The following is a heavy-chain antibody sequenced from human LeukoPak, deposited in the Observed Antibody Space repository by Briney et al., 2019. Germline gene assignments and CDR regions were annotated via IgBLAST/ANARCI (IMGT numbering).Heavy chain of an antibody. CDR2: IKQDGSEK. Sequence: GGSLRLSCAASGFTFSNEWMIWVRQAPGKGLEWVANIKQDGSEKYYVDSVKGRFTISRDNAKNPLFLQMNSLRAEDTAVYYCARNIRAAGAFDIWGQGTMVTVSS. V-gene: IGHV3-7*01. CDR3: ARNIRAAGAFDI. J-gene: IGHJ3*02. D-gene: IGHD6-13*01. CDR1: GFTFSNEW.